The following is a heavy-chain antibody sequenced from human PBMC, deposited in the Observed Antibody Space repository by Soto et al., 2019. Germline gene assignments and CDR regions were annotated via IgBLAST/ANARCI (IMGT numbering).Heavy chain of an antibody. CDR1: GGSISSYY. CDR2: IYYSGST. D-gene: IGHD6-19*01. CDR3: ARQASEPQRSGWWSNHYYYMDV. V-gene: IGHV4-59*08. J-gene: IGHJ6*03. Sequence: SETLSLTCTVSGGSISSYYWSWIRQPPGKGLEWIGYIYYSGSTNYNPSLKSRVTISVDTSKNQFSLKLSSVTAADTAVYYCARQASEPQRSGWWSNHYYYMDVWGKGTTVTVSS.